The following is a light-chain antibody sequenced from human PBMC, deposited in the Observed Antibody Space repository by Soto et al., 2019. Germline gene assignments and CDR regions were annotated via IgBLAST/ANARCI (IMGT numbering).Light chain of an antibody. Sequence: DIQMTQSPSSLSASVGDRVTITCRASQDIGSYLAWYQQKPGKVPKLLIYAASTLQSGVPSRFSGSGSGTDFTLTISRLQPEDVASYYCQKYNNAPWTFGQGTKVEIK. J-gene: IGKJ1*01. V-gene: IGKV1-27*01. CDR3: QKYNNAPWT. CDR1: QDIGSY. CDR2: AAS.